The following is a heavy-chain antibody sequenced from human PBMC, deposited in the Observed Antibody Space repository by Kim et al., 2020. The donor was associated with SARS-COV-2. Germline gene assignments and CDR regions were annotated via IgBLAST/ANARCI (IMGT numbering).Heavy chain of an antibody. J-gene: IGHJ6*02. CDR1: GGSISSGGYY. D-gene: IGHD3-10*01. Sequence: SETLSLTCTVSGGSISSGGYYWSWIRQHPGKGLEWIGYIYYSGSTYYNPSLKSRVTISVDTSKNQFSLKLSSMTAADTAVYYCARDPRKNPVPLGSYYYYGMDVWGQGTTVTVSS. V-gene: IGHV4-31*03. CDR2: IYYSGST. CDR3: ARDPRKNPVPLGSYYYYGMDV.